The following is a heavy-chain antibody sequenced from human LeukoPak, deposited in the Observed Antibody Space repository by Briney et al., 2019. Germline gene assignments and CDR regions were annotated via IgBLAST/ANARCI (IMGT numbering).Heavy chain of an antibody. J-gene: IGHJ4*02. CDR3: ARGGAGLRCYFDY. V-gene: IGHV4-39*07. D-gene: IGHD3-16*01. CDR1: GGSISSSSYY. Sequence: SETLSLTCTVSGGSISSSSYYWGWIRPPPGQGLEWFVSIYYSGSTYYNPSHKSRVTISVDTSKNQLSLKLSSVTAADTAVYYCARGGAGLRCYFDYWGQGTMVTVSS. CDR2: IYYSGST.